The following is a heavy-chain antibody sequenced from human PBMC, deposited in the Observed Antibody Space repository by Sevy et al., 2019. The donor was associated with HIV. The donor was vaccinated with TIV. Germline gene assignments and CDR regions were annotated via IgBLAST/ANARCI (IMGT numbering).Heavy chain of an antibody. D-gene: IGHD1-26*01. J-gene: IGHJ4*02. CDR3: AGENAWGRGYS. V-gene: IGHV4-59*08. Sequence: SETLSLTCTVSGGSITSLYWNWIRQPPGKGLEWIANIYYNDHINYNPSLKSRVTLSLDTSKNQFSLGLSSVTAADTAMYYCAGENAWGRGYSWGQGTLVTVSS. CDR2: IYYNDHI. CDR1: GGSITSLY.